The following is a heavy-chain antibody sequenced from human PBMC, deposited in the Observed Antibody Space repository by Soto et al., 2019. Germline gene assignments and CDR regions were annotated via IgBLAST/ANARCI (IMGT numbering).Heavy chain of an antibody. J-gene: IGHJ4*02. Sequence: QVQLVQSGAEVKKPESSVKVSCKTSGGTFVRHVISWVRQAPGQGPEWMGKINPLSGIPNYAKKFQDRVTFTADTESSTAYMELSSLRSDDTAVYYCAAPACAATWCSASHNLDHWSQGTLVTVSS. V-gene: IGHV1-69*09. CDR2: INPLSGIP. D-gene: IGHD2-2*01. CDR1: GGTFVRHV. CDR3: AAPACAATWCSASHNLDH.